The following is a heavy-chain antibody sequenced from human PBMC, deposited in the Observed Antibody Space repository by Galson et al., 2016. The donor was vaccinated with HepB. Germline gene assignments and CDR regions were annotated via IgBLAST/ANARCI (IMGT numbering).Heavy chain of an antibody. CDR2: IDHSGST. D-gene: IGHD1-26*01. CDR1: GVSLSGFY. Sequence: SETLSLTCAVYGVSLSGFYWSWIRQPPGKGLQWIGQIDHSGSTTHNSSLKSRVTISIDTSKNQVSLKMTYVTAADPALYYCARARRAFGIMGPHPAAFDIWGQGTTVTVSS. V-gene: IGHV4-34*01. CDR3: ARARRAFGIMGPHPAAFDI. J-gene: IGHJ3*02.